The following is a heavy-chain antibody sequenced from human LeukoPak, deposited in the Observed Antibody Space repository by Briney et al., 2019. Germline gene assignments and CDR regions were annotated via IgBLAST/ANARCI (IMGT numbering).Heavy chain of an antibody. Sequence: KPSETLSLTCAVYGGSFSGYYWSWIRQPPGKGLEWIGEINHSGSTNYNPSLKSRVTISVDTSKNQFSLKLSSVTAADTAVYYCARGYYYDSSGHFDYSGQGTLVTVSS. J-gene: IGHJ4*02. V-gene: IGHV4-34*01. CDR1: GGSFSGYY. CDR3: ARGYYYDSSGHFDY. D-gene: IGHD3-22*01. CDR2: INHSGST.